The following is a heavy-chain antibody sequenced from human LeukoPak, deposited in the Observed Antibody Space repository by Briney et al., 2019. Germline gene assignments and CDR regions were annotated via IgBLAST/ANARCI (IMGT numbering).Heavy chain of an antibody. CDR3: ARHGSAGTVDY. CDR2: IDPSDSYT. V-gene: IGHV5-10-1*01. D-gene: IGHD6-13*01. J-gene: IGHJ4*02. CDR1: GYSFTSYW. Sequence: KVSCKGSGYSFTSYWISWVRQMPGKGLEWMGNIDPSDSYTNYSPSFQGHVTISADKSISTAYLQWSSLKASDTAVYYCARHGSAGTVDYWGQGTLVTVSS.